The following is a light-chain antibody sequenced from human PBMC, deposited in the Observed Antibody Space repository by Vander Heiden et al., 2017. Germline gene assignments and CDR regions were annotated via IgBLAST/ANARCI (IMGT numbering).Light chain of an antibody. Sequence: DIQMTQSPSSLSASVRSSVPTTCPAREDSSNYLNWYQQKPGKAPKVLIYDASRWATGVPARFSGSGSGTDFTFTISSLHPEDIATYYCQQYDNLPNTFGQGTKLEIK. J-gene: IGKJ2*01. CDR2: DAS. CDR3: QQYDNLPNT. V-gene: IGKV1-33*01. CDR1: EDSSNY.